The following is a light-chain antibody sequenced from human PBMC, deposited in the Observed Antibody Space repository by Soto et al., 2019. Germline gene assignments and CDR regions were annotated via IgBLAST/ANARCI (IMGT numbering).Light chain of an antibody. CDR3: SSYTISTALV. CDR2: EVS. J-gene: IGLJ1*01. Sequence: QSALTQPDSVSGSPGQSITISCTGTSSDVGGYNYVSWYQHHPGEAPKLMISEVSSRPSGVSNRCSGSKSGNTASLTISGPRAEDEADYYCSSYTISTALVFGTGTKLTVL. V-gene: IGLV2-14*01. CDR1: SSDVGGYNY.